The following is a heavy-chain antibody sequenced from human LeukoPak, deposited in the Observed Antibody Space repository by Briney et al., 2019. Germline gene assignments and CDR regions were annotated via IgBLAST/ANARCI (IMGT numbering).Heavy chain of an antibody. Sequence: SETLSLTCAVYGGSFSGYYWSWNRQPPGKGLEWIGEINHSGSTNYNPSLKSRVTISVDTSKNQFSLKLSSVTAADTAVYYCARHSYYYDIPWAFDIWGQGTMVTVSS. CDR3: ARHSYYYDIPWAFDI. V-gene: IGHV4-34*01. CDR2: INHSGST. D-gene: IGHD3-22*01. J-gene: IGHJ3*02. CDR1: GGSFSGYY.